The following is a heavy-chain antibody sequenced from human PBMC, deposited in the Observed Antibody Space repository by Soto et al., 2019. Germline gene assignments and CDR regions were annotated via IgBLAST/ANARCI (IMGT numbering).Heavy chain of an antibody. CDR3: ARDAGDNWYFDL. V-gene: IGHV3-7*01. CDR2: IKQDGSEK. CDR1: GFTFSSYW. J-gene: IGHJ2*01. Sequence: EVQLVESGGGLVQPGWSLRLSCAASGFTFSSYWMSWVRQAPGKGLEWVANIKQDGSEKYYVDSVKGRFTISRDNAKNSMYLQMNSVRAEDAAVYYCARDAGDNWYFDLWGRGTLVTVSS.